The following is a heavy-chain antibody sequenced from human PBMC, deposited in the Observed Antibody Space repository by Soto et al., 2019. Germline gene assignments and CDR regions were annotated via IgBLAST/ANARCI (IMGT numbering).Heavy chain of an antibody. CDR3: ARDGGPRGDYYYAMDV. CDR1: GGSISRSSAYY. Sequence: QVQLQESGPGLVKPSQTLSLTCTVSGGSISRSSAYYWSWIPQHPEKGLEWIGYIYSGGTSNYNPSLRSRVTISLDTANNQFSLNLSSVTVADTALYYCARDGGPRGDYYYAMDVWGQGTTVTVSS. D-gene: IGHD3-10*01. V-gene: IGHV4-31*03. CDR2: IYSGGTS. J-gene: IGHJ6*02.